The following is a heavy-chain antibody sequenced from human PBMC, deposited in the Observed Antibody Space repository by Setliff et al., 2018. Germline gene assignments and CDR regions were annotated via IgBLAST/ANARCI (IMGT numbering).Heavy chain of an antibody. Sequence: SVKVSCKASGGTFRDFAISWVRQAPGQGLEWMGGIMPVFGTPDYAQKFEGRVTISADETTTTAYLELSSLRSEDTGVYYCGSRQFPGGGNYYYFMDVWGKGTTVTVSS. CDR1: GGTFRDFA. CDR2: IMPVFGTP. V-gene: IGHV1-69*13. CDR3: GSRQFPGGGNYYYFMDV. D-gene: IGHD1-1*01. J-gene: IGHJ6*03.